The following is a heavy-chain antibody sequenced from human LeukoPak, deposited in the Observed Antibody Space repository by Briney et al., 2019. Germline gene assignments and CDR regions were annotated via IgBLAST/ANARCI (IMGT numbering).Heavy chain of an antibody. V-gene: IGHV3-21*01. J-gene: IGHJ4*02. CDR1: GFTFSSYN. Sequence: GGSLRLSCVASGFTFSSYNMNWVRQAPGKGLEWVSSINVITDYIYYADSVKGRFTISRDNAKNSLFLPMNSLRAEDTAVYYCARDSFGNYDGHYFDYWGQGALVTVSS. D-gene: IGHD4-11*01. CDR2: INVITDYI. CDR3: ARDSFGNYDGHYFDY.